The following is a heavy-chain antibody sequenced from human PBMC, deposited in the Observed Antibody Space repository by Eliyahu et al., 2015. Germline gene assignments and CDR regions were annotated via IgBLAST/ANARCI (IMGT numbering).Heavy chain of an antibody. Sequence: QITLKESGPTLVKPTQTLTLTCTFSGFSXSTSGVXVGWXRQPPGKALEWLALIYWDEDXRYSPSLQSRLTITXDTSKNQVVLTMTNMDPVDTATYYCARPPAIGYCSGGSCYDYYYMDVWGXGTTVTVSS. D-gene: IGHD2-15*01. CDR3: ARPPAIGYCSGGSCYDYYYMDV. CDR2: IYWDEDX. CDR1: GFSXSTSGVX. V-gene: IGHV2-5*02. J-gene: IGHJ6*03.